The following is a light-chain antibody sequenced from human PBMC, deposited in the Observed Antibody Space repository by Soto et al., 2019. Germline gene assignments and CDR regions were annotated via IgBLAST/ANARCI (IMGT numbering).Light chain of an antibody. V-gene: IGKV3-15*01. CDR1: QSVSSN. CDR2: GAS. J-gene: IGKJ1*01. Sequence: EIVMTQSPATLSVSPGERATLSCRASQSVSSNLAWYQQKPGQAPRLLIYGASTRATGIPARFSGSGSETEFTLTISSLQSEDFAVYYCQQDNNWPPWTFGEGTKVEIK. CDR3: QQDNNWPPWT.